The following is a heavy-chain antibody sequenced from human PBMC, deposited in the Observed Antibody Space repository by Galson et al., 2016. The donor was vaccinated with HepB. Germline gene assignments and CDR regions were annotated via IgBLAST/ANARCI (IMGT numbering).Heavy chain of an antibody. CDR3: ARDEGRSYSGMDF. J-gene: IGHJ4*02. D-gene: IGHD1-26*01. CDR2: ISYDGSNK. Sequence: SLRLSCAASGFTLSNYAMHWVRQAPGKGLEWVAIISYDGSNKYYADPVKGRFTISRDNSKNTLYLQMNSLRADDTAAFYCARDEGRSYSGMDFWGQGTLVTVSS. CDR1: GFTLSNYA. V-gene: IGHV3-30*04.